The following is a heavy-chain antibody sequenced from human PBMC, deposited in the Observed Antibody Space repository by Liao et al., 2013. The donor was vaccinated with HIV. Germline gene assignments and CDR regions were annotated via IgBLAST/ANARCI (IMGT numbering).Heavy chain of an antibody. CDR1: GNSITSTSYH. D-gene: IGHD3-16*02. CDR3: ARADILITFGGVILGAFDY. Sequence: QLQLQESGPGLVKPSETLSLTCIVSGNSITSTSYHWGWVRQPPGKGLEWIGSMHYSGSTSYNPSLKSRVTISVDTSKNQFSLKLSSVTAADTAVYYCARADILITFGGVILGAFDYWGQGTLVTVSS. V-gene: IGHV4-39*07. J-gene: IGHJ4*02. CDR2: MHYSGST.